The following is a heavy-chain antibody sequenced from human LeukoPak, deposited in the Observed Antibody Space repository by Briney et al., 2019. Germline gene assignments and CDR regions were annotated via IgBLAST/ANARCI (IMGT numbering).Heavy chain of an antibody. CDR1: GGTFSSYA. J-gene: IGHJ6*03. D-gene: IGHD3-10*01. CDR3: ARGPRITLVRGGQWYFYMDV. V-gene: IGHV1-69*05. Sequence: SVKVSCKASGGTFSSYAISWVRQAPGQGLEWMGGIIPIFGTANYAQKFQGRVTMTRDTSTSTVYMELSSLRSDDTAVYYCARGPRITLVRGGQWYFYMDVWGKGTTVTVSS. CDR2: IIPIFGTA.